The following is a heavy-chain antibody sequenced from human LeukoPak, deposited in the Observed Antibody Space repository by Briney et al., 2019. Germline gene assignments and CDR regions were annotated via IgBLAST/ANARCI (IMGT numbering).Heavy chain of an antibody. CDR3: ARGRDGHTP. J-gene: IGHJ5*02. CDR2: IYCSGST. D-gene: IGHD5-24*01. V-gene: IGHV4-59*01. Sequence: SETLSLTCTVSGGSMSGYYWSWIRQPPGKGLEWIGYIYCSGSTSYNPSLKSRVTISADTSNNQFSLRLSSVTAADTAVYYCARGRDGHTPWGQGTLVTVSS. CDR1: GGSMSGYY.